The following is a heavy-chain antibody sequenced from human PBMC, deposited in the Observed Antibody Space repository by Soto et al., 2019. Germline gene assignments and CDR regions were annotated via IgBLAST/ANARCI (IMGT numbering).Heavy chain of an antibody. V-gene: IGHV3-23*01. J-gene: IGHJ1*01. CDR2: ISGSGDST. D-gene: IGHD3-16*01. CDR1: GFTFSSYA. CDR3: AYDLHYALDI. Sequence: GGSLRLSCAASGFTFSSYAMSWVRQAPGKGLEWVSGISGSGDSTYYADSVKGRFTISRDNSKNTLYLQMNSLRAEDTAVYYCAYDLHYALDIWGQGTLVTVSS.